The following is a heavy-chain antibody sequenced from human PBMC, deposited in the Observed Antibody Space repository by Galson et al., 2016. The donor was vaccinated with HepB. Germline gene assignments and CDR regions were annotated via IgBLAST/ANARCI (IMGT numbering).Heavy chain of an antibody. Sequence: PALVTPTQTLTLSCTFSGFSLSTTGMRVTWVRQPPGKALEWLARIDWNDAKFYSTSLKTRLTISKDTSENQVVLTMTNMDPVDTATYYCARTPYMSGGIAYWGQGTLVTVSS. CDR1: GFSLSTTGMR. CDR2: IDWNDAK. D-gene: IGHD1-26*01. CDR3: ARTPYMSGGIAY. V-gene: IGHV2-70*04. J-gene: IGHJ4*02.